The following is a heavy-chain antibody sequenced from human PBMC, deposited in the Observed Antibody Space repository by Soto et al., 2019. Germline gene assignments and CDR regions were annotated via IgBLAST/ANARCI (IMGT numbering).Heavy chain of an antibody. D-gene: IGHD3-22*01. J-gene: IGHJ5*02. V-gene: IGHV3-30-3*02. CDR2: ISFDGSNE. Sequence: GGSLRLSCAASGFTFSSYAMHWIRQAPGKGLEWVAIISFDGSNEYYADSVKGRFTISRDNSKNTLYLQVRSLRAEDTAVYYCAKTYYYDRSGYYQNWFDPWGQGTLVTVSS. CDR1: GFTFSSYA. CDR3: AKTYYYDRSGYYQNWFDP.